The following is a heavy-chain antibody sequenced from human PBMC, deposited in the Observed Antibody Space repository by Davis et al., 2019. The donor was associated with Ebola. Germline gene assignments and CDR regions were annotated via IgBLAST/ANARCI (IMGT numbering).Heavy chain of an antibody. CDR2: INPNSGAT. CDR3: ARALGTVGGAKGHWFDS. J-gene: IGHJ5*01. Sequence: ASVKVSCKTSGYSFIDYYMHWVRQVPGQGLQWLGRINPNSGATNYALRFQGRVTLTRDASVNTAYMELSGLRSDDTAIYFCARALGTVGGAKGHWFDSWGQGALVTVSS. D-gene: IGHD4/OR15-4a*01. CDR1: GYSFIDYY. V-gene: IGHV1-2*06.